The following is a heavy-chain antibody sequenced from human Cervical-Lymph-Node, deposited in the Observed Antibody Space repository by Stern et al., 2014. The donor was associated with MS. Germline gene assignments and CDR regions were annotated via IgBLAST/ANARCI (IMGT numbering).Heavy chain of an antibody. CDR2: LNPSSGAT. Sequence: QVQLVQSGAEVKKHGASVKVSCMASGYIFTAYYIHWVRQAPGTGLVWMGRLNPSSGATDLAQTFQGRVTMTRDTSITTAYMELTRLTSDDTAVYFCARSITVTPLDFWGQGTLVAVS. V-gene: IGHV1-2*06. CDR3: ARSITVTPLDF. D-gene: IGHD4-17*01. J-gene: IGHJ4*02. CDR1: GYIFTAYY.